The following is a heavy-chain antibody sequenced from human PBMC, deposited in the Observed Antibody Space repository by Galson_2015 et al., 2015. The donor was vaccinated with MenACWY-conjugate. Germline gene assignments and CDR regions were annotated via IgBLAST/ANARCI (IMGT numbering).Heavy chain of an antibody. V-gene: IGHV3-33*01. CDR1: GFTFSSYG. CDR2: IWYDGSNK. Sequence: SLRLSCAASGFTFSSYGMHWVRQAPGKGLEWVAVIWYDGSNKYYADSVKGRFTISRDNSKNTLYLQMNSLRAEDTAVYYCARDLYYYGSGSYYNALYGMDVWGQGTTVTVSS. J-gene: IGHJ6*02. D-gene: IGHD3-10*01. CDR3: ARDLYYYGSGSYYNALYGMDV.